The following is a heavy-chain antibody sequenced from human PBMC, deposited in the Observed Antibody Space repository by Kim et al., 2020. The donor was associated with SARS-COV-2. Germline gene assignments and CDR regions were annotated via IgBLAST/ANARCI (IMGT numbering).Heavy chain of an antibody. D-gene: IGHD3-10*01. Sequence: GGSLRLSCAASGFTFSSYSMNWVRQAPGKGLEWVSSISSSSSYIYYADSVKGRFTISRDNAKNSLYLQMNSLRAEDTAVYYCARIARFGESDYFDYWGQGTLVTVSS. CDR2: ISSSSSYI. CDR3: ARIARFGESDYFDY. V-gene: IGHV3-21*01. CDR1: GFTFSSYS. J-gene: IGHJ4*02.